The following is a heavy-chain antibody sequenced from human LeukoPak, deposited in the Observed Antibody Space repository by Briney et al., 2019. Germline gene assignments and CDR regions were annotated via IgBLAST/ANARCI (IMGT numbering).Heavy chain of an antibody. J-gene: IGHJ4*02. D-gene: IGHD3-10*01. CDR1: GGSFSGYY. Sequence: SETLSLTCAVYGGSFSGYYWSWIRQPPGKGLEWIGEINHSGRTIYNPSLTSRVTISVDTSKNQFSLKLSSVTAADTAVYYCARVRHYYGSGSYYFDYWGQGTLVTVSS. V-gene: IGHV4-34*01. CDR2: INHSGRT. CDR3: ARVRHYYGSGSYYFDY.